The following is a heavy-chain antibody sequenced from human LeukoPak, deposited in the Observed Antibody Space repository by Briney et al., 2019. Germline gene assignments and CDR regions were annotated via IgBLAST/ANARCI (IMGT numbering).Heavy chain of an antibody. Sequence: SETLSLTCSVSSGFISSYYWTWIRQSPGKGLEWIGYIYYSGSTNYNPSLKSRVTISVDTSKNQFSLKLSSVTAADTAVYYCARGWMDGYCSGGSCYRGSWFDPWGQGTLVTVSS. CDR2: IYYSGST. CDR3: ARGWMDGYCSGGSCYRGSWFDP. D-gene: IGHD2-15*01. J-gene: IGHJ5*02. CDR1: SGFISSYY. V-gene: IGHV4-59*01.